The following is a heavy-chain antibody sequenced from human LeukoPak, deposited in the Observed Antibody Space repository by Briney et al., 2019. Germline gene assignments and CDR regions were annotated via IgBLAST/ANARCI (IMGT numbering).Heavy chain of an antibody. CDR3: AGRSARYFGS. V-gene: IGHV4-59*01. Sequence: SETLSLTCTVSGDSIDSYYWSWIRQPPGEGLQWIGYVFYSGPTNYDASLKSRVAISVDRSKNQFSLKLTSVSAADTAVYYRAGRSARYFGSWGQGTPVTVSS. CDR2: VFYSGPT. CDR1: GDSIDSYY. J-gene: IGHJ4*02. D-gene: IGHD1-26*01.